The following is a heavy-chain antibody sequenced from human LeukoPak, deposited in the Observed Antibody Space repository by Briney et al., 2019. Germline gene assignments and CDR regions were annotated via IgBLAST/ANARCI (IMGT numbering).Heavy chain of an antibody. CDR3: ARTDYYDSSGPFDY. V-gene: IGHV3-20*04. CDR2: INWNGGST. J-gene: IGHJ4*02. D-gene: IGHD3-22*01. CDR1: GFTFGDYG. Sequence: PGGSLRLSCTTSGFTFGDYGMSWVRQAPGKGLEWVSSINWNGGSTGYADSVKGRFTISRDNAKNSLYLQMNSLRAGDTALYYCARTDYYDSSGPFDYWGQGTLVTVSS.